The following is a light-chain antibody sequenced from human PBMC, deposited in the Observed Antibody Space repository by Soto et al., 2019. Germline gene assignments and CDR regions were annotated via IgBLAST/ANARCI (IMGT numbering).Light chain of an antibody. CDR2: AAS. J-gene: IGKJ1*01. CDR3: QQSYSTPNT. CDR1: QSISSY. V-gene: IGKV1-39*01. Sequence: DIQMTQSPSSLSASVGDRVTITCRASQSISSYLNWYQQKPGKAPKLLIYAASSLQSGVPSRFSGSGSGTDFTLTISSLQPEDFATYYCQQSYSTPNTFGQGTKVETK.